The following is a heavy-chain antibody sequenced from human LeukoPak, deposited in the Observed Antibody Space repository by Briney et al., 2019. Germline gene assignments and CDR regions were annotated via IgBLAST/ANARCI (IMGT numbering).Heavy chain of an antibody. CDR1: GFTFSSYW. V-gene: IGHV3-30*18. CDR3: AKDSYSYGTIDY. Sequence: PGGSLRLSCAASGFTFSSYWMNWARQAPGKGLEWVAVISYDGSNKYYADSVKGRFTISRDNSKNTLYLQMNSLRAEDTAVYYCAKDSYSYGTIDYWGQGTLVTVSS. CDR2: ISYDGSNK. J-gene: IGHJ4*02. D-gene: IGHD5-18*01.